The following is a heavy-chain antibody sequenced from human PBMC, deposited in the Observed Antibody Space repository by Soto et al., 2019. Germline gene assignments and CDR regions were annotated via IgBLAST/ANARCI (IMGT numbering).Heavy chain of an antibody. CDR1: GGSISSGGYY. CDR3: ARDRLGASEDWFDP. D-gene: IGHD3-16*01. V-gene: IGHV4-31*03. CDR2: IYYSGST. Sequence: QVQLQESGPGLVKPSQTLSLTCTVSGGSISSGGYYWSWIRQHPGKGLEWIGYIYYSGSTYYNPSLTSSVTISVDTSKNQCSLKLSSVTAADTAVYYCARDRLGASEDWFDPWGQGTLVTVSS. J-gene: IGHJ5*02.